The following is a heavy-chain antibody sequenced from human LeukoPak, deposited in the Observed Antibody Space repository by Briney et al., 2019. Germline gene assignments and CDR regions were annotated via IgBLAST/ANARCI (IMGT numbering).Heavy chain of an antibody. Sequence: SETLSLTCAVYGGSFSGYYWSWIRQPPGKGLEWIGEINHSGSTNYNPSLKSRVTISVDTSKNQFSLKLSSVTAADTAVYYCARGPTGYSGSSPAEYYFDDWGQGTLVTVSS. CDR3: ARGPTGYSGSSPAEYYFDD. D-gene: IGHD1-26*01. CDR1: GGSFSGYY. V-gene: IGHV4-34*01. CDR2: INHSGST. J-gene: IGHJ4*02.